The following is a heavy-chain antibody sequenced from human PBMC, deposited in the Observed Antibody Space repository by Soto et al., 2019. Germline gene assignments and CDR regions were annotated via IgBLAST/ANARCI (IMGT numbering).Heavy chain of an antibody. CDR1: GFTVSSNY. CDR2: IYRGGTT. CDR3: ARDSGPDYYYYYYIDA. J-gene: IGHJ6*03. D-gene: IGHD2-15*01. Sequence: GGSLRLSCAASGFTVSSNYMSWVRQAPGKGLEWVSVIYRGGTTYYADSVKGGFTISRDSSTNTLSLQMNNLTAEDTAVYYCARDSGPDYYYYYYIDAWGKGTTVTVSS. V-gene: IGHV3-66*01.